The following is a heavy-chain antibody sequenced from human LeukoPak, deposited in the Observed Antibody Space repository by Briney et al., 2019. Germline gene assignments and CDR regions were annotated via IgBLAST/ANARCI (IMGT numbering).Heavy chain of an antibody. V-gene: IGHV4-59*12. CDR3: ARGRYGTRSGRLDY. Sequence: SETLSLTCTVSGGSISCYYWSWIRQPPGKGLEWIGYIYYSGSTNYNPSLKSRVTISVDTSKNQFSLKLSSVTAAATAVYYCARGRYGTRSGRLDYWGQGTLVTVSS. J-gene: IGHJ4*02. CDR2: IYYSGST. D-gene: IGHD1-26*01. CDR1: GGSISCYY.